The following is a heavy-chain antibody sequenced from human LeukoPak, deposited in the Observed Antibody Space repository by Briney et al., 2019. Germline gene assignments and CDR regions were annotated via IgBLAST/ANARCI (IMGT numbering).Heavy chain of an antibody. Sequence: PGGSLRLSCAASGFTFSSYSMSWVRQAPGKGLEWVSAISGSGGSTYYADSVKGRFTISRDNSKNTLYLQMNSLRAEDTAVYYCAKDLYYDSATFDYWGQGTLVTVSS. J-gene: IGHJ4*02. D-gene: IGHD3-22*01. CDR2: ISGSGGST. CDR1: GFTFSSYS. V-gene: IGHV3-23*01. CDR3: AKDLYYDSATFDY.